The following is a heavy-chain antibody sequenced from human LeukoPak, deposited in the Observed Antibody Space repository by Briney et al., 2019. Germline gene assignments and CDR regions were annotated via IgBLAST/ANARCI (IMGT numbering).Heavy chain of an antibody. Sequence: GGSLRLSCAASGFIFSSYSMSWVRQAPGKGLVWVSRINSDGSSTTYADSVKGRFTISRDNAKNTLYLQMNSLRAEDTAVYYCARDYGRSRDYGMDVWGQGTTVTVSS. V-gene: IGHV3-74*01. CDR2: INSDGSST. J-gene: IGHJ6*02. D-gene: IGHD3-10*01. CDR1: GFIFSSYS. CDR3: ARDYGRSRDYGMDV.